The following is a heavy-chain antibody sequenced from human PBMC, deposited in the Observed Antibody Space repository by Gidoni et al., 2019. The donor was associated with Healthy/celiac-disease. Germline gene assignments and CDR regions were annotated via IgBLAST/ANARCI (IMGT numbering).Heavy chain of an antibody. J-gene: IGHJ6*03. CDR1: GLTFSSYA. CDR2: ISSNGGST. Sequence: EVQLVESGGGLVQPGGSLRLSCAASGLTFSSYAMHWVRQAPGKGLEYVSAISSNGGSTYYANSVKGRFTISRDNSKNTLYLQMGSLRAEDMAVYYCARGLGDYYYYSMDVWGKGTTVTVSS. D-gene: IGHD4-17*01. V-gene: IGHV3-64*01. CDR3: ARGLGDYYYYSMDV.